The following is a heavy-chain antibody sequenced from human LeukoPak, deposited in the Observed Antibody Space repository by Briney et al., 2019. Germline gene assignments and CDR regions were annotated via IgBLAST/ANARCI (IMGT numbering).Heavy chain of an antibody. CDR2: IIPIFGTA. V-gene: IGHV1-69*05. CDR3: EREPPYYDSSGGAFDI. J-gene: IGHJ3*02. CDR1: GGTFSSYA. Sequence: SVKVSCKASGGTFSSYAISWVRQAPGQGLEWMGGIIPIFGTANYAQKFQGRVTITTDESTSTAYMELSSLRSEDTAVYYCEREPPYYDSSGGAFDIWGQGTMVTVSS. D-gene: IGHD3-22*01.